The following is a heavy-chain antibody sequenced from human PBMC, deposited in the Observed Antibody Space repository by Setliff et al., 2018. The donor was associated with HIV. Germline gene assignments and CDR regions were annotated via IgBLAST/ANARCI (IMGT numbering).Heavy chain of an antibody. Sequence: GGSLRLSCAASGFTLSDHYMDWVRQSPGKGLEWVGRIANKADSHTIQYAASVQGRFTISRDDSKNSLYLQMSNLQAEDTALYYCTRAGYGHGFDIWGQGTTVTVSS. J-gene: IGHJ6*02. CDR1: GFTLSDHY. V-gene: IGHV3-72*01. D-gene: IGHD5-18*01. CDR3: TRAGYGHGFDI. CDR2: IANKADSHTI.